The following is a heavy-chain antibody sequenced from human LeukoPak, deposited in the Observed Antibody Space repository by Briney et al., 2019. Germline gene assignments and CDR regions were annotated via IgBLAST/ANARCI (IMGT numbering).Heavy chain of an antibody. CDR3: AKGESGSYYSFGY. Sequence: GGSLRLSCAASGFTFSSYWMSWVRQAPGKGLEWVSAISGSGGSTYYADSVKGRFTISRDNSKNTLYLQMNSLRAEDTAVYYCAKGESGSYYSFGYWGQGTLVTVSS. CDR1: GFTFSSYW. J-gene: IGHJ4*02. CDR2: ISGSGGST. D-gene: IGHD3-10*01. V-gene: IGHV3-23*01.